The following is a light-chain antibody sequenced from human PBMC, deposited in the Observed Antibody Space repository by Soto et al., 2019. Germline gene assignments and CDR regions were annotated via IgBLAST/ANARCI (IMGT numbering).Light chain of an antibody. Sequence: QSALTQPASVSGSPGQSITISCTGTSSDVGGYNYVSWYQQHPGKAPKLMIYEVSKRPSGVSNRFSGSKSGNTASLTISGLQSEDDADHFCSSYGSTSTRYVFGTGTKVTVL. CDR1: SSDVGGYNY. J-gene: IGLJ1*01. CDR3: SSYGSTSTRYV. V-gene: IGLV2-14*01. CDR2: EVS.